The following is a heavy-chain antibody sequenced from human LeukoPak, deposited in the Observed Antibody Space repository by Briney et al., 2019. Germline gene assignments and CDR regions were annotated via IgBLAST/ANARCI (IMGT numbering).Heavy chain of an antibody. CDR2: ISGSGGST. CDR3: AKDGRIFDI. J-gene: IGHJ3*02. CDR1: GITFHDYA. V-gene: IGHV3-23*01. D-gene: IGHD1-1*01. Sequence: GGSLRLSCAASGITFHDYAMHWVRQAPGKALEWVSAISGSGGSTYYADSVKGRFTISRDNSKNTLYLQMNSLRAEDTAVYYCAKDGRIFDIWGQGTMVTVSS.